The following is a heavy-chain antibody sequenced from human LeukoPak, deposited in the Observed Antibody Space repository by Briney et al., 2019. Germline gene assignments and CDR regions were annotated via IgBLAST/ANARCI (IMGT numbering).Heavy chain of an antibody. Sequence: GESLKISCKASGYTFTSYGISWVRQAPGQGLEWMGWISAYNGNTNYAQKLQGRVTMTTDTSTSTAYMELRSLRSDDTAVYYCARVMSPIFGVVIIGPLYDYWGQGTLVTVSS. D-gene: IGHD3-3*01. CDR2: ISAYNGNT. CDR3: ARVMSPIFGVVIIGPLYDY. V-gene: IGHV1-18*01. CDR1: GYTFTSYG. J-gene: IGHJ4*02.